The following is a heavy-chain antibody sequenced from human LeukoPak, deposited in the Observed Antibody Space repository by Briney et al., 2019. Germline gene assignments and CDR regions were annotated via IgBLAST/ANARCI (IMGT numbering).Heavy chain of an antibody. Sequence: ASVKASCKASGGTFSSYAISWVRQAPGQGLEWMGEIIPIFGTANYAQKFQGRVTITADESTSTAYMELSSLRSENTAVYYCATYYGDYAYFDYWGQGTLVTVSS. CDR3: ATYYGDYAYFDY. J-gene: IGHJ4*02. V-gene: IGHV1-69*13. CDR2: IIPIFGTA. CDR1: GGTFSSYA. D-gene: IGHD4-17*01.